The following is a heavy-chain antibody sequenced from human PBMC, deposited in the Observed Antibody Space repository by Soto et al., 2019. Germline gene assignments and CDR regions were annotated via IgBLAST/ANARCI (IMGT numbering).Heavy chain of an antibody. J-gene: IGHJ4*02. Sequence: PSQTLSLTCAISGDSVSSSSVAWNWIRXSPSRGLEWLGRIYYRTKWYNEYAASVKSRITINPDTSKNQVSLQLDSVTPEDTAVYYCARVGGDYYESSGPFDYWGQGTPVTVSS. CDR3: ARVGGDYYESSGPFDY. V-gene: IGHV6-1*01. CDR2: IYYRTKWYN. CDR1: GDSVSSSSVA. D-gene: IGHD3-22*01.